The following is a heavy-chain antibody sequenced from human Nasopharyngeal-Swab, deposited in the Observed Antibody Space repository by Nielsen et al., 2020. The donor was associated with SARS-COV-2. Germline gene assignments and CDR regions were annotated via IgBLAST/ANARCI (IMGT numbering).Heavy chain of an antibody. V-gene: IGHV3-30-3*01. Sequence: GESLKISCAASGFTFSSYAMHWVRQAPGKGLEWVAVISYDGSNKYYADSVKGRFTISRDNSKNTLYLQMNSLRAEDTAVYYCAKDGRVDIVATGYYYYYYMDVWGKGTTVTVSS. CDR3: AKDGRVDIVATGYYYYYYMDV. D-gene: IGHD5-12*01. J-gene: IGHJ6*03. CDR2: ISYDGSNK. CDR1: GFTFSSYA.